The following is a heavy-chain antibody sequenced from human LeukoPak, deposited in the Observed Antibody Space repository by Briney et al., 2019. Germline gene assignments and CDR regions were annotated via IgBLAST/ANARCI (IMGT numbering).Heavy chain of an antibody. J-gene: IGHJ4*02. Sequence: ASVKVSCKTSAYTFASHGISWVRQAPGQGLEWMGWISVYNGKTNYAQKLQGRVTMTTDTSTNTAYMELRSLRSDDTAMHYCAYGYCSTTNCRSDYWGQGTLVTVSS. CDR2: ISVYNGKT. D-gene: IGHD2-2*03. V-gene: IGHV1-18*01. CDR1: AYTFASHG. CDR3: AYGYCSTTNCRSDY.